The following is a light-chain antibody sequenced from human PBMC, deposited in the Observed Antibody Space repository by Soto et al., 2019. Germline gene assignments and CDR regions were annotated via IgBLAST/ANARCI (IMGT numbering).Light chain of an antibody. CDR2: EVT. CDR3: SSYAGSNNLV. Sequence: QSALTQPPSASGSPGQSVTISCTGTSSDVGGYIYVSWYQHHPGKAPKLMLYEVTKRPSGVPDRFSGSKSGNTASLTVSGLQAEDEADYYCSSYAGSNNLVFGGGTKLTVL. V-gene: IGLV2-8*01. J-gene: IGLJ2*01. CDR1: SSDVGGYIY.